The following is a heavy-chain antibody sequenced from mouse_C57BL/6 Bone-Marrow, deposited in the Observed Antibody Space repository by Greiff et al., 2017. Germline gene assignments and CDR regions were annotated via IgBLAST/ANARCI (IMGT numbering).Heavy chain of an antibody. Sequence: EVQVVESGGGLVQPGGSLKLSCAASGFTFSDYGMAWVRQAPRKGPEWVAFLSNLAYSIYYADTVTGRFTISRENAKNNLYLKMSSLGSEDTAMYYCARHGGAMDYWGQGTSVTVSS. CDR2: LSNLAYSI. J-gene: IGHJ4*01. V-gene: IGHV5-15*01. CDR3: ARHGGAMDY. CDR1: GFTFSDYG.